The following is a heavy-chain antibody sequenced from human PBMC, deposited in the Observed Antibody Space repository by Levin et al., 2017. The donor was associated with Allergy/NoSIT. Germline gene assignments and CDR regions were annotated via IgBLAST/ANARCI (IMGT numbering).Heavy chain of an antibody. CDR2: IWYDGSNK. CDR3: ARDNMLGYSSSSGLDY. Sequence: PGGSLRLSCAASGFTFSSYGMHWVRRAPGKGLEWVAVIWYDGSNKYYADSVKGRFTISRDNSKNTLYLQMNSLRAEDTAVYYCARDNMLGYSSSSGLDYWGQGTLVTVSS. D-gene: IGHD6-6*01. J-gene: IGHJ4*02. V-gene: IGHV3-33*01. CDR1: GFTFSSYG.